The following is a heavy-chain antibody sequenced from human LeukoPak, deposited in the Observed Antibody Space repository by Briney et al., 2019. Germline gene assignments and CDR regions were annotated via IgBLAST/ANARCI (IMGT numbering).Heavy chain of an antibody. V-gene: IGHV4-34*01. CDR2: INHSGST. D-gene: IGHD3-22*01. J-gene: IGHJ4*02. Sequence: SETLSLTCAVYGGSFSGYYWSWIRQPPGKGLEWIGEINHSGSTNYNPSLKSRVTISVDTSKNQFSLKLSSVTAADTAVYYCARGRYYDSRHDYWGQGTLVTVSS. CDR3: ARGRYYDSRHDY. CDR1: GGSFSGYY.